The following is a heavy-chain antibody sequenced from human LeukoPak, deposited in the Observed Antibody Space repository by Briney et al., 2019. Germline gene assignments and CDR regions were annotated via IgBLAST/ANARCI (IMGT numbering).Heavy chain of an antibody. CDR1: S. J-gene: IGHJ4*02. CDR3: ARGSLYCSSTSCYDY. Sequence: SWSWIRXXPXTGLEWMGYIFHSGSTYRNPSLKSRVTISVDRSNNQFSLKLTSVTAADTAVYYCARGSLYCSSTSCYDYWGQGTLVTVSS. CDR2: IFHSGST. D-gene: IGHD2-2*01. V-gene: IGHV4-30-2*01.